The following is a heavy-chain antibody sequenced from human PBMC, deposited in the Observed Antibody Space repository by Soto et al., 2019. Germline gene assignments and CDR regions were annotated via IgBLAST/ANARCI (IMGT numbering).Heavy chain of an antibody. J-gene: IGHJ3*02. CDR1: GFTFSSYA. CDR3: AKDLGDVGAFDI. D-gene: IGHD3-16*01. V-gene: IGHV3-23*01. Sequence: GGSLRLSCAASGFTFSSYAMSWVRQAPGKGLEWVSAISGSGGSTYYADSVKGRFTISRDNSKNTLYLQMNSLRAEDSAVYYCAKDLGDVGAFDIWGQGTMVTVSS. CDR2: ISGSGGST.